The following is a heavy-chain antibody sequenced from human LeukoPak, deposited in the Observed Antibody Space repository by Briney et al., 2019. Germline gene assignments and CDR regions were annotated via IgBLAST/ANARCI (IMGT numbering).Heavy chain of an antibody. V-gene: IGHV3-23*01. CDR3: ARDGPTVTTEFDY. CDR2: INGRGGST. D-gene: IGHD4-17*01. Sequence: GGSLRLSCAASGFTFSNYAMSWVRQAPGKGLEWVSSINGRGGSTYYADSVKGRFTISRDNAKNTLYLQMNSLRAEDTAVYYCARDGPTVTTEFDYWGQGTLVTVSS. CDR1: GFTFSNYA. J-gene: IGHJ4*02.